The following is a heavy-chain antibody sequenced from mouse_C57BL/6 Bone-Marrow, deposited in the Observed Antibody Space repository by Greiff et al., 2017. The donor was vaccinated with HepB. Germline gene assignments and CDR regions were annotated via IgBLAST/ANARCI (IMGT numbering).Heavy chain of an antibody. CDR3: AGWTTVVAYYAMDY. Sequence: VQLQQPGAELVKPGASVKLSCKASGYTFTSYWMHWVKQRPGQGLEWIGMIHPNSGSTNYNEKFKSKATLTVDKSSSTAYMQRSSLTSEDSAVYYCAGWTTVVAYYAMDYWGQGTSVTVSS. CDR1: GYTFTSYW. J-gene: IGHJ4*01. D-gene: IGHD1-1*01. V-gene: IGHV1-64*01. CDR2: IHPNSGST.